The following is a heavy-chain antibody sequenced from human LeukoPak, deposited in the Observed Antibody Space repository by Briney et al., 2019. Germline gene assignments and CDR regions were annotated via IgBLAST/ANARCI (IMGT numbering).Heavy chain of an antibody. CDR1: GFTLSIHW. CDR3: AREYNSGPKQTDAFDI. V-gene: IGHV3-74*01. J-gene: IGHJ3*02. D-gene: IGHD3-22*01. CDR2: ISSDEIWT. Sequence: GGSLRLSCAASGFTLSIHWMHWVRQAPGKGLVWVSRISSDEIWTSYADSVKGRFIISRDNAKDTLYLQMNSLRTEDTAVYYCAREYNSGPKQTDAFDIWGQGTMVTVSS.